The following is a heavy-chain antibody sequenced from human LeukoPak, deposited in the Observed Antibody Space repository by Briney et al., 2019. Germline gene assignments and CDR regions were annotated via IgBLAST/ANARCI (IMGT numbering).Heavy chain of an antibody. V-gene: IGHV4-59*08. D-gene: IGHD5-24*01. J-gene: IGHJ4*02. Sequence: SETLSLTCTVSGGSISSYYWSWIRQPPGKGLEWIGYIYYSGSTYYNPSLKSRVTISVDTSKNQFSLKLSSVTAADTAVYYCARRDGYALDYWGQGTLVTVSS. CDR2: IYYSGST. CDR1: GGSISSYY. CDR3: ARRDGYALDY.